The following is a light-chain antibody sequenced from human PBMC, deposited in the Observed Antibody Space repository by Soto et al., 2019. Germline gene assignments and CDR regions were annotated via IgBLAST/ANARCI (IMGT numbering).Light chain of an antibody. CDR2: EAY. CDR1: QTVSNY. V-gene: IGKV3-11*01. CDR3: KQRYNWPWT. J-gene: IGKJ1*01. Sequence: EIVLTQSPATLSLSPGERATLSCRASQTVSNYLAWYQQKPGQVHRLLIYEAYRRATGIQARFSGSGSGTDFTLVIRSLEPEDFAVYYCKQRYNWPWTFGQGTKVDI.